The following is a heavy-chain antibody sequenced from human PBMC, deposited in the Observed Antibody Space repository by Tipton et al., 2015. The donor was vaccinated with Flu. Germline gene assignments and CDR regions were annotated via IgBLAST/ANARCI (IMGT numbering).Heavy chain of an antibody. CDR3: ARDRGSYNIHLEYHYYYGMDV. CDR2: ISGYNGDT. V-gene: IGHV1-18*01. CDR1: GYTFTNFG. J-gene: IGHJ6*02. Sequence: QLVQSGVEVKKPGASVKVSCKASGYTFTNFGITWVRQAPGQGLEWMGWISGYNGDTNYAEKLQGRVTMTTDASTPTAYMELRSLKSDDTAMYYCARDRGSYNIHLEYHYYYGMDVWGQGTTVTVSS. D-gene: IGHD1-26*01.